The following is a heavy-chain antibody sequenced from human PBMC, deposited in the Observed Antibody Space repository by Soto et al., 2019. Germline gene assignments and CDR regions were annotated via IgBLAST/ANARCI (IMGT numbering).Heavy chain of an antibody. J-gene: IGHJ4*02. V-gene: IGHV4-4*02. CDR1: GGSVSSTNW. CDR2: TYHSGST. Sequence: QVQLQESGPGLVEPSGTLSLTCAVSGGSVSSTNWWSWVRQPPGRGLEWTGETYHSGSTYYNPSLKGRVTISVDKTKNQVSLRLSSVTAADTAAYFCARDRAVAASGSFDYWGQGTLVTVSS. D-gene: IGHD6-13*01. CDR3: ARDRAVAASGSFDY.